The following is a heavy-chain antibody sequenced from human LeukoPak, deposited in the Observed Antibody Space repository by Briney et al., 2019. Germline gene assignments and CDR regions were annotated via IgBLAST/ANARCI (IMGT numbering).Heavy chain of an antibody. CDR2: ISSSGSTI. D-gene: IGHD4-11*01. V-gene: IGHV3-48*03. J-gene: IGHJ4*02. CDR3: ARADDYLSYFDY. CDR1: GFTFSSYE. Sequence: PGGSLRLSCAASGFTFSSYEMNWVRQAPGKGLEWVSYISSSGSTIYYADSVKGRFTISRDNAKNSLYLQMNSLRAGDTAVYYCARADDYLSYFDYWGQGTLVTVSS.